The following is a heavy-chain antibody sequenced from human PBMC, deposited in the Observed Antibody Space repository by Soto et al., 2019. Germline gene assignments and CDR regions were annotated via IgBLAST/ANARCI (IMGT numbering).Heavy chain of an antibody. CDR3: AKDRRTGTTWGRWFDP. J-gene: IGHJ5*02. Sequence: PGGSLRLSCAASGFAFSSYAMSWVRQAPGKGLEWVSAISGSGGSTYYADSVKGRFTISRDNSKNTLYLQMNSLRAEDTAVYYCAKDRRTGTTWGRWFDPWGQGTLVTVSS. D-gene: IGHD1-7*01. CDR1: GFAFSSYA. V-gene: IGHV3-23*01. CDR2: ISGSGGST.